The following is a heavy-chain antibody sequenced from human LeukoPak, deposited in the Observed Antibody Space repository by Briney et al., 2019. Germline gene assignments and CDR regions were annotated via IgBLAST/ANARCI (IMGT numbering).Heavy chain of an antibody. V-gene: IGHV1-18*04. J-gene: IGHJ4*02. CDR1: GYTFTSYG. CDR2: ISAYNGNT. CDR3: ARDNVVVTATTNFDY. Sequence: ASVKVSCKASGYTFTSYGISWVRQAPGQGLEWMGWISAYNGNTNYAQKPQGRVTMTTDTSTSTAYMELRSLRSDDTAVYYCARDNVVVTATTNFDYWGQGTLVTVPS. D-gene: IGHD2-21*02.